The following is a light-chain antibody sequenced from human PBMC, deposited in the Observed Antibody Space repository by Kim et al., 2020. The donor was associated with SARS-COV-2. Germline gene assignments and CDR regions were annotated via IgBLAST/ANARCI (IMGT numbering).Light chain of an antibody. Sequence: PGQSYTSSVTGTSIDVCGYKYVSVYQQRPGKAPKLMIYDVSNRPAGVSNRFSVSKSGNTASLTISGLQAADEADYYCSSYTSSSTVFGGGTQLTVL. V-gene: IGLV2-14*04. J-gene: IGLJ2*01. CDR2: DVS. CDR1: SIDVCGYKY. CDR3: SSYTSSSTV.